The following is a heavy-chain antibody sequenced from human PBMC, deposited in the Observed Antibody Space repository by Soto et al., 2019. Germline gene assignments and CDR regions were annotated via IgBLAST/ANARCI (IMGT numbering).Heavy chain of an antibody. J-gene: IGHJ6*03. Sequence: SETLSLTCTVSGGSISSSSYYWGWIRQPPGKGLEWIGSIYYSGSTYYNPSLKSRVTISVDTSKNQFSLKLSSVTAADTAVYYCARLTYGSGSYFRHYYYMDVWGKGTTVTVS. D-gene: IGHD3-10*01. CDR3: ARLTYGSGSYFRHYYYMDV. CDR2: IYYSGST. CDR1: GGSISSSSYY. V-gene: IGHV4-39*01.